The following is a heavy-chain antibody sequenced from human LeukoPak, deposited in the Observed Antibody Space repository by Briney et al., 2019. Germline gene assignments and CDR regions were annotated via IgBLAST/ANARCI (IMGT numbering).Heavy chain of an antibody. J-gene: IGHJ1*01. V-gene: IGHV4-39*07. CDR3: ARASGSRILSAEYFQH. CDR1: GGSISSSSYY. D-gene: IGHD2-15*01. Sequence: SETLSLTCTVSGGSISSSSYYWGWIRQPPGKGLEWIGSIYYSGSTNYNPSLKSRVTISVDTSKNQFSLKLSSVTAADTAVYYCARASGSRILSAEYFQHWGQGTLVTVSS. CDR2: IYYSGST.